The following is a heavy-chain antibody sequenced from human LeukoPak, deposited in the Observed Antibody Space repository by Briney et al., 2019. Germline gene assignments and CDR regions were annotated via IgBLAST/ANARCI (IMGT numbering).Heavy chain of an antibody. CDR1: SGSISIYY. CDR3: ARHGGTLGYSDN. CDR2: VYQSGTT. J-gene: IGHJ4*02. D-gene: IGHD1-26*01. Sequence: NPSETLSLTCTISSGSISIYYWSWIRQPPGKGLEWIGYVYQSGTTSYNPSLKRRVTMSADSSKNQFSLRMTSVTAADTAVYYCARHGGTLGYSDNWGQGTLVTVSS. V-gene: IGHV4-59*08.